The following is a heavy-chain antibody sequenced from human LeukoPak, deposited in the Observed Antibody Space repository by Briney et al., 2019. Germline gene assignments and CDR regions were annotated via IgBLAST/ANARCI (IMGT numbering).Heavy chain of an antibody. CDR2: ITWNGGST. J-gene: IGHJ4*02. CDR1: GFIFDDYS. V-gene: IGHV3-43D*03. Sequence: GGSLRLSCAASGFIFDDYSMHWVRQAPGKGLEWVSLITWNGGSTYYADSVKGRFTISRDNSKNSLYLQMNSLRAEDTALYYCAKDGRNYFDYWGQGALVTASS. D-gene: IGHD1-26*01. CDR3: AKDGRNYFDY.